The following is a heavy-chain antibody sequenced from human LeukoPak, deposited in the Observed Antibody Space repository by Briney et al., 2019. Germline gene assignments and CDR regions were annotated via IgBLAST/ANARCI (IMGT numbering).Heavy chain of an antibody. D-gene: IGHD3-3*01. CDR3: ANSEGLNFDY. CDR1: GYTFTSYY. V-gene: IGHV1-46*01. Sequence: ASVKVSCKASGYTFTSYYMHWVRQAPGQGLEWMGIINPSGGSTSYAQKFQGRVTMTRDTSTSTVYMELSSLRPEDTAVYYCANSEGLNFDYWGQGTLVTVSS. J-gene: IGHJ4*02. CDR2: INPSGGST.